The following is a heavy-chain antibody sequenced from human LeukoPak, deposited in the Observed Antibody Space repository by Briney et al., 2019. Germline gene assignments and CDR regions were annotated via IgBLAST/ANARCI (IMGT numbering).Heavy chain of an antibody. V-gene: IGHV3-21*01. J-gene: IGHJ4*02. CDR3: ARHEGRSSWYSLDY. CDR1: GFTFSSYS. Sequence: PGGSLRLSCAATGFTFSSYSMNWVRQAPGKGLEWVSSISSSSSYIYYADSVKGRFTISRDNAKNSLYLQMNSLRAEDTAVYYCARHEGRSSWYSLDYWGQGTLVTVSS. D-gene: IGHD6-13*01. CDR2: ISSSSSYI.